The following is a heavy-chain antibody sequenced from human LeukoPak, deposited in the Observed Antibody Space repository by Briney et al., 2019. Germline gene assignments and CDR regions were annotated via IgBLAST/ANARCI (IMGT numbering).Heavy chain of an antibody. D-gene: IGHD6-13*01. J-gene: IGHJ6*02. CDR1: GFTFDDYA. Sequence: GGSLRLSCAASGFTFDDYAMHWVRQAPGKGLEWVSLISGDGGSTYYADSVRGRFTISRDNSKNSLYLQMNSLRTEDTALYYCAKVRGYSSSWYLGYYYYGMDVWGQGTTVTVSS. CDR3: AKVRGYSSSWYLGYYYYGMDV. CDR2: ISGDGGST. V-gene: IGHV3-43*02.